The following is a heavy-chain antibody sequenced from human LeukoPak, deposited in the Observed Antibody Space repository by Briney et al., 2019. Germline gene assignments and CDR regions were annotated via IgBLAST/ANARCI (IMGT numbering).Heavy chain of an antibody. CDR2: ISPTGSTT. D-gene: IGHD6-6*01. CDR1: GFAFTNAW. Sequence: GGSLRLSCAASGFAFTNAWMHWARQLPGKGLVWVSRISPTGSTTSYADSVKGRFTVSRDNAKNTLYLQVNNLRAEDTAVYYCARGPNSNWSGLDFWGQGTLLTVSS. CDR3: ARGPNSNWSGLDF. V-gene: IGHV3-74*01. J-gene: IGHJ4*02.